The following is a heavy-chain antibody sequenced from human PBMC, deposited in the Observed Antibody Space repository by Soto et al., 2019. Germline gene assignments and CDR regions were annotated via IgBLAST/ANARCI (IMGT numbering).Heavy chain of an antibody. V-gene: IGHV4-59*08. CDR3: AGRSHDYSNYPPDQYFDY. CDR1: GGSISSYY. D-gene: IGHD4-4*01. CDR2: IYYSGST. J-gene: IGHJ4*02. Sequence: SETLSLTCTVSGGSISSYYWSWIRQPPGKGLEWIGYIYYSGSTNYNPSLKSRVTISVDTSKNQFSLKLSSVTAADTAVYYCAGRSHDYSNYPPDQYFDYWGQGTLVTVSS.